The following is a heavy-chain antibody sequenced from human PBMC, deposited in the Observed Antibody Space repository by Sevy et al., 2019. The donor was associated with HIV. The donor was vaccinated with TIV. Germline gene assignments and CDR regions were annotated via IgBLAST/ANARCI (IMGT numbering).Heavy chain of an antibody. V-gene: IGHV4-34*01. J-gene: IGHJ6*03. D-gene: IGHD3-22*01. CDR2: INHSGST. CDR3: ARGGTYYYDSSGYYHLSYYMDV. CDR1: GGSFSGYY. Sequence: SETLSLTCAVYGGSFSGYYWSWIRQPPGKGLEWIGEINHSGSTNYNPSLKSRVTISVDTSKNQFSLKLSSVTAADTAGYYCARGGTYYYDSSGYYHLSYYMDVWGKGTTVTVSS.